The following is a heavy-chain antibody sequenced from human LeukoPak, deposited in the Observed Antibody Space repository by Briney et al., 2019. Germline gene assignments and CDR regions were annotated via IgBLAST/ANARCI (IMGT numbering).Heavy chain of an antibody. J-gene: IGHJ4*02. CDR3: ASERVRLVDY. Sequence: PSETLSLTCAVSGGSISSGHYWAWLRLLPGKGLEWIGYTYGSANYNPSLKNRVSISVDTSKNQFSLRLTSVTAADTAVYYCASERVRLVDYWGQGTLVTVSS. CDR2: TYGSA. D-gene: IGHD3-9*01. V-gene: IGHV4-31*11. CDR1: GGSISSGHY.